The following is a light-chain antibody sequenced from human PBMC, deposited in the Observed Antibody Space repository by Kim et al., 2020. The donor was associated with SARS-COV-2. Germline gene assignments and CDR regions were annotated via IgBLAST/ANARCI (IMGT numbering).Light chain of an antibody. V-gene: IGKV3-11*01. CDR1: QSVSSY. CDR3: QQRSNWPYT. J-gene: IGKJ2*01. CDR2: DAS. Sequence: EIVLTQSPATLSLSPGERATLSCRASQSVSSYLAWYQQKPGQAPRLLIYDASNRATGIPARFSGSGSGTDFTLTISSLEPEDFAVYYWQQRSNWPYTVGQGTKLEI.